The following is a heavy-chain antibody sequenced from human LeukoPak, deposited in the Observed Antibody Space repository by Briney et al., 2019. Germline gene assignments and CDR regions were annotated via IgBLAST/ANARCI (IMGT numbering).Heavy chain of an antibody. J-gene: IGHJ4*02. V-gene: IGHV4-59*01. CDR1: GGSISSYY. CDR2: IYYSGST. Sequence: SETLSLTCTVSGGSISSYYWSWIRQPPGKGLEWIGYIYYSGSTNYNPSLKSRVTISVDTSKNQFSLKLGSVTAADTAVYYCARGQKLVGSSCFDYWGQGTLVTVSS. D-gene: IGHD6-13*01. CDR3: ARGQKLVGSSCFDY.